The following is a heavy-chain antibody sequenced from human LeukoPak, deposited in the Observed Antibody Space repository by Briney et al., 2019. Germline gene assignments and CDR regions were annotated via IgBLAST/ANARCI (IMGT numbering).Heavy chain of an antibody. V-gene: IGHV4-39*01. J-gene: IGHJ5*02. CDR1: GGSISSSSYY. CDR3: ARQGSVTTDNWFDP. D-gene: IGHD4-17*01. Sequence: SETLSLTCTVSGGSISSSSYYWGWIRQPPGKGLEWIVRIYYSGSTYDNPALKSRITITVNTDKNQYSLKLSSVTAADTAVYYCARQGSVTTDNWFDPWGQGTLVTVSS. CDR2: IYYSGST.